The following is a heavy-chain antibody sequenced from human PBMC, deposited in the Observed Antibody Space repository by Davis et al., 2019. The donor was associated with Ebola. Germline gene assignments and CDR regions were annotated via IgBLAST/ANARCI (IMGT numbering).Heavy chain of an antibody. CDR1: GGSISSGLYY. J-gene: IGHJ5*02. CDR2: IYYSGST. CDR3: ARGGGILLSGGKGWFDP. V-gene: IGHV4-39*02. D-gene: IGHD3-16*01. Sequence: MPSETLSLTCTVSGGSISSGLYYWGWLRQPPGKGLEWIGSIYYSGSTYYNPSLKSRVTISVDTSKNHFSLKLSSVTAADTAVYYCARGGGILLSGGKGWFDPWGQGTLVTVSS.